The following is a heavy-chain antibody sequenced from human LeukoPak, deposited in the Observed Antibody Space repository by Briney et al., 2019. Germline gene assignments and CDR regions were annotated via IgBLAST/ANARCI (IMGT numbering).Heavy chain of an antibody. Sequence: SETLSLTCAVYGGSFSGYYWSWIRQPPGEGLEWIGEINHSGSTNYNPSLKSRVTISVDTSKNQFSLKLSSVTAADTAVYYCASLTGAFDIWGQGTMVTVSS. CDR1: GGSFSGYY. D-gene: IGHD1-14*01. CDR2: INHSGST. J-gene: IGHJ3*02. CDR3: ASLTGAFDI. V-gene: IGHV4-34*01.